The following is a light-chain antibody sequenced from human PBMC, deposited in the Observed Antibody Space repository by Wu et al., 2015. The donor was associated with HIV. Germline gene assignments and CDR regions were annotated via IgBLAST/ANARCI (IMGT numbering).Light chain of an antibody. Sequence: EIVMTQPPATLSVSPGERATLSCRASQSVSSNLAWYQHKPGQAPRLLISGASTRATGVPVRFSGSGSGTEFTLTISSLQSEDIGLYYCQQYSNWPLTFGGGTKVEIK. CDR1: QSVSSN. CDR2: GAS. V-gene: IGKV3-15*01. CDR3: QQYSNWPLT. J-gene: IGKJ4*01.